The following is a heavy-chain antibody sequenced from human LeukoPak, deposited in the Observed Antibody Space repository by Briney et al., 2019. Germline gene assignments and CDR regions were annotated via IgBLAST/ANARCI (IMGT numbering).Heavy chain of an antibody. CDR1: GYSISSGYY. CDR2: IYHSGST. Sequence: SETLSLTCAVSGYSISSGYYWGWIRQPPGKGLEWIGSIYHSGSTYYNLSLKSRVTISVDTSKNQFSLKLSSVTAADTAVYYCARPQPGGSGSYYFDYWGQGTLVTVSS. V-gene: IGHV4-38-2*01. CDR3: ARPQPGGSGSYYFDY. J-gene: IGHJ4*02. D-gene: IGHD1-26*01.